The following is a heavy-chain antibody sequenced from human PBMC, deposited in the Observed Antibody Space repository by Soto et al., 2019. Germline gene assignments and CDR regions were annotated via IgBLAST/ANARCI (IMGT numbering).Heavy chain of an antibody. J-gene: IGHJ6*02. CDR2: ISSSSGTI. D-gene: IGHD3-3*01. CDR1: GFTFSSYS. Sequence: EVQLVESGGGLVQPGGSLRLSCVASGFTFSSYSLNWVRQAPGKGLEWVSYISSSSGTIYYADSVKGRFTISRDNAENSLYLQMNNLRDDDTAVYYYAREDPWSANADDMDVWGQSTTVTVSS. V-gene: IGHV3-48*02. CDR3: AREDPWSANADDMDV.